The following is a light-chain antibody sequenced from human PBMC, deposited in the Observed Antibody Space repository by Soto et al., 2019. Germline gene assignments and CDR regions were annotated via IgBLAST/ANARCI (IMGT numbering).Light chain of an antibody. CDR1: QSLVYIDGNTY. V-gene: IGKV2-30*01. J-gene: IGKJ1*01. Sequence: DLVMTQSPLSLPVTPGQPASISCTSSQSLVYIDGNTYLSWFQQRPGPSPRRLIYQVSKRDSGVPDRFRGSGSGADFTLKISRVEPEDVGIYYCLQSTHWPPTFGQGTKV. CDR2: QVS. CDR3: LQSTHWPPT.